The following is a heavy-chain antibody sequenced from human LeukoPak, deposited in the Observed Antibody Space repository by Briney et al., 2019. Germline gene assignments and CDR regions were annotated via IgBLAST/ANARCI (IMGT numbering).Heavy chain of an antibody. V-gene: IGHV4-59*01. CDR2: VYYRGAT. J-gene: IGHJ4*02. Sequence: PSETLSLTCTVSGDSITSYYWNWILQPPGKGLEWIGYVYYRGATNYNPSLKTRVTTSIDTSKKQFSLKLSSVTAADTAVYFCAGVFSGRRPFELWGKGTLVTVSS. CDR3: AGVFSGRRPFEL. D-gene: IGHD3-10*01. CDR1: GDSITSYY.